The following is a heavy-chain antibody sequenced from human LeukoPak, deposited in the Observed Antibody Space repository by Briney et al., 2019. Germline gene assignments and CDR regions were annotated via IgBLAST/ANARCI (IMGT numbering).Heavy chain of an antibody. CDR2: IIPIFGTA. V-gene: IGHV1-69*13. Sequence: ASVKVSCKASGGTFSSYAISWVRQAPGQGLERMGGIIPIFGTANYAQKFQGRVTITADESTSTAYMELSSLRSEDTAVYYCARDRGYSGYDPSRYFDYWGQGTLVTVSS. CDR3: ARDRGYSGYDPSRYFDY. D-gene: IGHD5-12*01. CDR1: GGTFSSYA. J-gene: IGHJ4*02.